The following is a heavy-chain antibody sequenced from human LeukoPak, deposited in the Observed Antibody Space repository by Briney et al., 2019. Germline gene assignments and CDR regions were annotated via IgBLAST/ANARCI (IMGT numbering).Heavy chain of an antibody. V-gene: IGHV1-2*02. J-gene: IGHJ4*02. CDR2: INPNSGGT. CDR3: ARKSAVRSTSEFDF. CDR1: GYTFTGYY. Sequence: ASVKVSCKASGYTFTGYYINWVRQAPGPGLEWMGWINPNSGGTNYPQKFQGRVTMTSDTSISTAYMELTSLRSDDSAVYYCARKSAVRSTSEFDFWGQGTLVTVSS. D-gene: IGHD2-2*01.